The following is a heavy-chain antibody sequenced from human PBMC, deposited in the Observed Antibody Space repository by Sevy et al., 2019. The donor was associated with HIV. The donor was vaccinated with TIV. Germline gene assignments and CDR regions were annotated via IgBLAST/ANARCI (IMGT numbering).Heavy chain of an antibody. V-gene: IGHV3-30-3*01. CDR2: ISYDGSNK. CDR3: ARDLVGAKD. Sequence: GESLKISCAASGFTFSSYAMHWVRQAPGKGLEWVAVISYDGSNKYYADSVKGRFTISRDNSKNTLYLQMNSLRAEDTAVYYCARDLVGAKDWGQGTLVTVSS. CDR1: GFTFSSYA. D-gene: IGHD1-26*01. J-gene: IGHJ1*01.